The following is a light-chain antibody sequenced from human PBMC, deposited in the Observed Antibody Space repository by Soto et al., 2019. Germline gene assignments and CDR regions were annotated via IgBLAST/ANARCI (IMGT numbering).Light chain of an antibody. Sequence: QSVLTQPPSASGSPGQSVTLSCTGTSSDVGGYNYVSWYQQHPGKAPKLIIYEVSKRPSGVPDRFSGSKSGHTASLTVSGLQAEDEADYYCNSYADSNNVVFGGGTKLTVL. CDR2: EVS. J-gene: IGLJ2*01. CDR1: SSDVGGYNY. V-gene: IGLV2-8*01. CDR3: NSYADSNNVV.